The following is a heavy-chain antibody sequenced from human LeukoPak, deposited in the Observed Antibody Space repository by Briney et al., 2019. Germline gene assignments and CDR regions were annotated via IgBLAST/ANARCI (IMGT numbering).Heavy chain of an antibody. CDR3: ARGYYDFWSGYFPLDP. Sequence: PSETLSLTCTVSGGSISSGDYYWSWIRQPPGKGLEWIGEINHSGSTNYNPSLKSRVTISVDTSKNQFSLKLSSVTAADTAVYYCARGYYDFWSGYFPLDPWGQGTLVTVSS. V-gene: IGHV4-39*07. D-gene: IGHD3-3*01. CDR1: GGSISSGDYY. J-gene: IGHJ5*02. CDR2: INHSGST.